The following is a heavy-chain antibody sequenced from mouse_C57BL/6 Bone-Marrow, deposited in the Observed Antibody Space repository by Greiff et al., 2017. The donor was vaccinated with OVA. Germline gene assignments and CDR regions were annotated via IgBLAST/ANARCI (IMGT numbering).Heavy chain of an antibody. V-gene: IGHV1-53*01. Sequence: QVQLQQPGTELVKPGASVKLSCKASGYTFTSYWMHWVKQRPGQGLEWIGNINPSNGGTNYNEKFKSKATLTVDKSSSTAYMQRSSLTSEDSAVYYCARREFWTTVPSVAMDYWGQGTSVTVSS. CDR2: INPSNGGT. D-gene: IGHD1-1*01. J-gene: IGHJ4*01. CDR3: ARREFWTTVPSVAMDY. CDR1: GYTFTSYW.